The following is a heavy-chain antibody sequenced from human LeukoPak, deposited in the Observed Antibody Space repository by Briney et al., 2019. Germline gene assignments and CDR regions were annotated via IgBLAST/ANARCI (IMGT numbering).Heavy chain of an antibody. CDR3: ARTRDYYDSSGLSG. J-gene: IGHJ4*02. CDR2: IYYSGST. CDR1: GGSISSSSYS. D-gene: IGHD3-22*01. Sequence: PSETLSHTCTVSGGSISSSSYSWGWIRQPPGKGLEWIGSIYYSGSTYYNPSLKSRVTISVDTSKNQFSLKLSSVTAADTAVYYCARTRDYYDSSGLSGWGQGTLVTVSS. V-gene: IGHV4-39*01.